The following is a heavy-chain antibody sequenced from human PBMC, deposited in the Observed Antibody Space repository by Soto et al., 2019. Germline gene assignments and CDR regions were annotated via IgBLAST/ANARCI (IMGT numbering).Heavy chain of an antibody. Sequence: GGSLRLSCAASGFTFSSYAMSWVRQAPGKGLEWVSAISGSGGSTYYADSVKGRFTISRDNSKNTLYLQMNSLRAEDTAVYYCAKDPYSSSWYLTYGMDVWGKGTTVTVSS. D-gene: IGHD6-13*01. CDR1: GFTFSSYA. CDR2: ISGSGGST. V-gene: IGHV3-23*01. CDR3: AKDPYSSSWYLTYGMDV. J-gene: IGHJ6*04.